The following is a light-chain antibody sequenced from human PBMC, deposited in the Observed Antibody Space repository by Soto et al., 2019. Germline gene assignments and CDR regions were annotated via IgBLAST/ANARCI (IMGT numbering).Light chain of an antibody. CDR1: QSVSSTY. CDR3: QQYGSSPWT. Sequence: EIVLTQSPGTLSLSPGERATLSCRASQSVSSTYLAWYQQKPGQAPRLLIYGAFSRATGITDRFSGSGSGTDFTLTISRLEPEDFAVFYCQQYGSSPWTFGQGTKVEIK. V-gene: IGKV3-20*01. CDR2: GAF. J-gene: IGKJ1*01.